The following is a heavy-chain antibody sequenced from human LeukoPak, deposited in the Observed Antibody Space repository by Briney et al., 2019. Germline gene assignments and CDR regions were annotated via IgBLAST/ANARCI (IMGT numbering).Heavy chain of an antibody. Sequence: PGGSLRLSCAASGFTFSSYWMSWVRQAPGKGLEWVANIKQDGSEKYYVDSVKGRFTISRDNAKNSLYLQMYSLRAEDTAVYYCARDRSSSSPGFDPWGQGTLVTVSS. CDR1: GFTFSSYW. CDR3: ARDRSSSSPGFDP. V-gene: IGHV3-7*01. CDR2: IKQDGSEK. D-gene: IGHD6-13*01. J-gene: IGHJ5*02.